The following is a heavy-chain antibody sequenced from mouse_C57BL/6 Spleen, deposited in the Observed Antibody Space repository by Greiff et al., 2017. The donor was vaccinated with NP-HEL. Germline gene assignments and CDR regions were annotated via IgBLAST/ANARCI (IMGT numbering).Heavy chain of an antibody. CDR2: IDPSDSYT. Sequence: QVQLQQPGAELVKPGASVKLSCKASGYTFTSYWMQWVKQRPGQGLEWIGEIDPSDSYTNYNQKFKGKATLTVDTSSSTAYMQLSSLTSEDSAVYYCARPVTTVVETNWYFDVWGTGTTVTVSS. V-gene: IGHV1-50*01. CDR1: GYTFTSYW. J-gene: IGHJ1*03. CDR3: ARPVTTVVETNWYFDV. D-gene: IGHD1-1*01.